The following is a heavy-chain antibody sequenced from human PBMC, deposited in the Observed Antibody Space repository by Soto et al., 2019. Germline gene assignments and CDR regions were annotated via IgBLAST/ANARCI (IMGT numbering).Heavy chain of an antibody. J-gene: IGHJ6*02. CDR2: IIPIFGTA. V-gene: IGHV1-69*13. CDR3: ARGRRIAAAGTYYYYYGMDV. D-gene: IGHD6-13*01. Sequence: SVKVSCKASGGTFSSYAISWVRQAPGQGLEWMGGIIPIFGTANYAQKFQGRVTITADESTSTAYMELSSLRSEDTAVYYCARGRRIAAAGTYYYYYGMDVWGQGTTVTVSS. CDR1: GGTFSSYA.